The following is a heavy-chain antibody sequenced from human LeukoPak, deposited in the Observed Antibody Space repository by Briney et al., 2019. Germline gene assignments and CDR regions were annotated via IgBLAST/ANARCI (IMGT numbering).Heavy chain of an antibody. CDR1: GFTFSNYW. CDR3: SRDTTRADFDY. D-gene: IGHD1-1*01. CDR2: IKHDGSTK. V-gene: IGHV3-7*01. Sequence: GGSLRLSCAASGFTFSNYWMSWVRQAPGKGLEWVANIKHDGSTKYYVDSVKGRFTISRDNAKNSLFLQMNILRAQDTSVYYCSRDTTRADFDYWGQGTLVTVSS. J-gene: IGHJ4*02.